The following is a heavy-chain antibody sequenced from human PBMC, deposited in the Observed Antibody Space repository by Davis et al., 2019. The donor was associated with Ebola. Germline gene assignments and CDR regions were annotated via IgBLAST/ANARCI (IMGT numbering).Heavy chain of an antibody. J-gene: IGHJ4*02. CDR1: GFTFSGST. CDR3: TSTLVGDYVDY. Sequence: GGSLRLSCAASGFTFSGSTMHWVRQVPGKGLEWVGRIRSKANSYAKAYAASVKDRVTISRDDSKDTSYLQMNSLKTEGTAVYCCTSTLVGDYVDYWGQGTLVTVSS. CDR2: IRSKANSYAK. V-gene: IGHV3-73*01. D-gene: IGHD6-6*01.